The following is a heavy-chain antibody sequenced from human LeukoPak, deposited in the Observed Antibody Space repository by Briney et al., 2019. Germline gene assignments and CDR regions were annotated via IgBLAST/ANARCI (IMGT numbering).Heavy chain of an antibody. CDR2: INPNSGGT. Sequence: ASVKVSCKASGYTLTGYYMHWVRQAPGQGLEWMGWINPNSGGTNYAQKFQGRVTMTRDTSISTAYMELSRLRSDDTAVYYCARAASFAGYSSGWWFRNYYMDVWGKGTTVTVSS. CDR3: ARAASFAGYSSGWWFRNYYMDV. V-gene: IGHV1-2*02. CDR1: GYTLTGYY. D-gene: IGHD6-19*01. J-gene: IGHJ6*03.